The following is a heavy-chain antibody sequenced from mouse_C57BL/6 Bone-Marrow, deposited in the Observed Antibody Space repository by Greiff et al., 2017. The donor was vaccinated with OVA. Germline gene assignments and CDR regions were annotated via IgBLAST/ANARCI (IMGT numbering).Heavy chain of an antibody. J-gene: IGHJ2*01. V-gene: IGHV5-6*01. CDR2: ISSGGSYT. CDR1: GFTFSSYG. Sequence: VQLKESGGDLVKPGGSLKLSCAASGFTFSSYGMSWVRQTPDKRLEWVATISSGGSYTYYPDSVKGRFTISRDNAKNTLYLQMSSLKSDDTAMYYCARGYDSDFDYWGQGTTLTVSS. D-gene: IGHD2-4*01. CDR3: ARGYDSDFDY.